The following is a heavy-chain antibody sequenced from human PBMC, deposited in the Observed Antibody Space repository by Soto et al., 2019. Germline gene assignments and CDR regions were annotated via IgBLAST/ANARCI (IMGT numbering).Heavy chain of an antibody. CDR3: AREQWLPREWYFDY. CDR1: GGSISSSSYY. D-gene: IGHD6-19*01. CDR2: IYYSGST. J-gene: IGHJ4*02. Sequence: TSETLSLTCTVSGGSISSSSYYWGWIRQPPGKGLEWIGSIYYSGSTYYNPSLKSRVTVSADTSKNQFSLKLSSVTAADTAVYYCAREQWLPREWYFDYWGQGTLVTVSS. V-gene: IGHV4-39*01.